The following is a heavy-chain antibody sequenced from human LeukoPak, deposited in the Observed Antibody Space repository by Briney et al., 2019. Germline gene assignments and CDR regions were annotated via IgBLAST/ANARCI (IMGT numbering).Heavy chain of an antibody. V-gene: IGHV3-9*01. CDR2: ISWNSGSI. D-gene: IGHD6-13*01. Sequence: PGGSLRLSCAASGFTFDDYAMHWVRQAPGKGLEWVSGISWNSGSIGYADSVKGRFTISRDNAKNSLYLQMNSLRAEDTALYYCTAAGCSYGMDVWGQGTTVTVSS. J-gene: IGHJ6*02. CDR3: TAAGCSYGMDV. CDR1: GFTFDDYA.